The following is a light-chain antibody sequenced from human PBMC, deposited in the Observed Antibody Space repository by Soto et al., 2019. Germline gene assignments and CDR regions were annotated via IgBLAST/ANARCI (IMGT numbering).Light chain of an antibody. V-gene: IGKV3-20*01. CDR1: QSISSS. J-gene: IGKJ4*01. CDR3: QEFSRSPLT. CDR2: DAS. Sequence: VSGGGVATGACRASQSISSSLAWYQQKPGQAPRLLIYDASSRATGIPDRFSGGGYGTAFTLSLRRLESEDSAVYYCQEFSRSPLTVAGGTKVDIK.